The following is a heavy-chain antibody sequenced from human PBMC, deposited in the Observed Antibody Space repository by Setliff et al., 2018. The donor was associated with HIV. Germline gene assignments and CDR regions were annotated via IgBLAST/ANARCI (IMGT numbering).Heavy chain of an antibody. CDR3: ATERIGVAGPGYFAY. D-gene: IGHD6-19*01. CDR1: GFTFSSYA. Sequence: PGGSLRLSCAASGFTFSSYAMSWVRQAPGKGLEWVSAISGSGGSTYYADSVKGRFTISRDNSENTLYLQMNSLRAEDTAVYYCATERIGVAGPGYFAYLGPGTLVTVSS. V-gene: IGHV3-23*01. CDR2: ISGSGGST. J-gene: IGHJ4*01.